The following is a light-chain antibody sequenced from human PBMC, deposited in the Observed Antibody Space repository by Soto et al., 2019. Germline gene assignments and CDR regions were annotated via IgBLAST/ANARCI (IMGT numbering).Light chain of an antibody. V-gene: IGKV3-20*01. CDR3: QHYDGSPIT. Sequence: EIVLTQSPGTLSLSPGERATLSCRASQSVSSSYLAWYQQKPGQAPRLLIYGASSRATGIPDRFRGSGSGTDFTLTISRLEPEDFAVYYCQHYDGSPITFGHGTRLEIK. J-gene: IGKJ5*01. CDR2: GAS. CDR1: QSVSSSY.